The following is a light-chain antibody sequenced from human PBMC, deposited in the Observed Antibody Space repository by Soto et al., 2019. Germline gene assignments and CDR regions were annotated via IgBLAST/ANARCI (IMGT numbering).Light chain of an antibody. V-gene: IGKV1-5*01. Sequence: DIQMTQSPSTLSASLGDRVTITCRASQSISSWLAWYQQKPGKAPKLLIYDASSLESGVPSRLSGSGSGTEFTLTISSLQPDDFPTYYCQQYNNYSTFGQGTKVDIK. CDR1: QSISSW. CDR3: QQYNNYST. J-gene: IGKJ1*01. CDR2: DAS.